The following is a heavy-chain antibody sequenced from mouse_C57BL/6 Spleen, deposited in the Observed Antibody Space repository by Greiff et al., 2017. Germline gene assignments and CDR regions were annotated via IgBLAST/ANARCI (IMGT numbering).Heavy chain of an antibody. CDR1: GYTFTSYW. D-gene: IGHD3-2*02. CDR2: INPSNGGT. V-gene: IGHV1-53*01. CDR3: AIEAGDSSGYAFAY. Sequence: QVQLQQPGTELVKPGASVKLSCKASGYTFTSYWMHWVKQRPGQGLEWIGNINPSNGGTNYTEKFKSKATLTVDKTSTTAYMQRSILTSEDSAVYYCAIEAGDSSGYAFAYWGQGTLVTVSA. J-gene: IGHJ3*01.